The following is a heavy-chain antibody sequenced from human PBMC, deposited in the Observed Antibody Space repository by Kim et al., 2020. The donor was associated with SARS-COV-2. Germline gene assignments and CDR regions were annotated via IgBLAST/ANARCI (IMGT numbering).Heavy chain of an antibody. J-gene: IGHJ6*02. D-gene: IGHD2-2*01. V-gene: IGHV4-30-2*05. Sequence: NPSLKSRVTISVDTSKNQFSLKLSSVTAADTAVYYCARASVVHHGEGMDVWGQGTTVTVSS. CDR3: ARASVVHHGEGMDV.